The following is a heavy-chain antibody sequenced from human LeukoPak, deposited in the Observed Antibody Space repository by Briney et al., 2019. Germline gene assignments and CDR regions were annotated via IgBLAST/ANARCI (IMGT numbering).Heavy chain of an antibody. CDR1: GDSISSGSYY. CDR3: AREAYCSSTTCYTYFDY. D-gene: IGHD2-2*02. Sequence: SETLSLTCTVSGDSISSGSYYWSWIRQPAGKGLEWIGRIYTSGSTNYNPSLKSRVTISVDMSKNQFSLKLSSVTATDTAVYYCAREAYCSSTTCYTYFDYRGQGTLVTVSS. CDR2: IYTSGST. V-gene: IGHV4-61*02. J-gene: IGHJ4*02.